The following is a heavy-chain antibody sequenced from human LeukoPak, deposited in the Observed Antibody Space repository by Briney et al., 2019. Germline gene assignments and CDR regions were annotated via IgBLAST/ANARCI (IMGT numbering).Heavy chain of an antibody. CDR2: ISSSSSYI. V-gene: IGHV3-21*04. Sequence: GGSLRLSCAASGFTFSSYSMNWIRQAPGKGLEWVSSISSSSSYIYYADSVKGRFTISRDNAKNSLYLQMNSLRAEDTAVYYCASAGGGSAHWGQGTLVTVSS. CDR1: GFTFSSYS. J-gene: IGHJ4*02. CDR3: ASAGGGSAH. D-gene: IGHD1-26*01.